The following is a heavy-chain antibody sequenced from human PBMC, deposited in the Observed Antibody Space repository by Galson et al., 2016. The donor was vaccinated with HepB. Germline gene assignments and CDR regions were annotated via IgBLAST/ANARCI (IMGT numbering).Heavy chain of an antibody. CDR2: LDPEDGET. D-gene: IGHD6-13*01. V-gene: IGHV1-24*01. J-gene: IGHJ5*02. CDR3: ATGPPRTGYSGRAFDP. Sequence: VKVSCKVSGYTLTEFSMHWVRQAPGKGLEWMGGLDPEDGETIYARKFQGRVTMTADTSTDTAYMELSSLRSEDTAVYYCATGPPRTGYSGRAFDPWGQGTRVTVSS. CDR1: GYTLTEFS.